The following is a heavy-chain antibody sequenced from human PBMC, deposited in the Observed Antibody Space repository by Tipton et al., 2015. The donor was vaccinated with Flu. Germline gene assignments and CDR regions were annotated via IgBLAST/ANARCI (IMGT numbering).Heavy chain of an antibody. J-gene: IGHJ5*02. CDR3: ARGAVVGKLSWFDP. D-gene: IGHD2-15*01. CDR2: MYYSGST. CDR1: GGSISSSSYY. Sequence: TLSLTCTVSGGSISSSSYYWGWIRQPPGKGLEWIGSMYYSGSTYYNPSLKSRVTISVDTSKNQFSLKPSSVTAADTAVYYCARGAVVGKLSWFDPWGQGTLVTVSS. V-gene: IGHV4-39*07.